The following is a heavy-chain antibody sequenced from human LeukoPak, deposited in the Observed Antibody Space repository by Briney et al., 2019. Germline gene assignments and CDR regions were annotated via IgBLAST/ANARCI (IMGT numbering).Heavy chain of an antibody. Sequence: SETLSLTCTVSGGSISSHYWSWIRQPPGKGLEWIGYIYYSGSTNYNPSLKSRVTISVDTSKNQFSLKLSSVTAADTAVYYCSLGSGSYLDYWGQGTLVTVSS. D-gene: IGHD3-10*01. CDR3: SLGSGSYLDY. CDR1: GGSISSHY. CDR2: IYYSGST. J-gene: IGHJ4*02. V-gene: IGHV4-59*08.